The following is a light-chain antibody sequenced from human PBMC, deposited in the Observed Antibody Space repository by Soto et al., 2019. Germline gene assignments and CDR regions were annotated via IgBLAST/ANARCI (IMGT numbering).Light chain of an antibody. Sequence: QSALTQPPSASGSLGQSVTISCTGTSSDVGGYNYVSWHQQHPGKAPKLMIYEVTKRPSGVPDRFSGSKSGNTASLTVSGLQAEDEADYYCSSFAGGGNPVLFGGGTGLTVL. V-gene: IGLV2-8*01. CDR2: EVT. CDR1: SSDVGGYNY. J-gene: IGLJ2*01. CDR3: SSFAGGGNPVL.